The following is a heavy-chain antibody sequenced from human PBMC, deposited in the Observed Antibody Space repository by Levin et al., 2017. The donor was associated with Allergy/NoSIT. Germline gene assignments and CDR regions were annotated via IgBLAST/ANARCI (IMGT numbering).Heavy chain of an antibody. CDR2: ISSSSSYI. CDR1: GFTFSSYS. J-gene: IGHJ6*03. V-gene: IGHV3-21*01. D-gene: IGHD2-2*01. Sequence: GGSLRLSCAASGFTFSSYSMNWVRQAPGKGLEWVSSISSSSSYIYYADSVKGRFTISRDNAKNSLYLQMNSLRAEDTAVYYCARGRLGPVDDFYYYYYMDVWGKGTTVTVSS. CDR3: ARGRLGPVDDFYYYYYMDV.